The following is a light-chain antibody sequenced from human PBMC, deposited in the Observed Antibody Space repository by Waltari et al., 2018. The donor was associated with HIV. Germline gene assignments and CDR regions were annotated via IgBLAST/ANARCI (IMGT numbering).Light chain of an antibody. J-gene: IGKJ2*01. V-gene: IGKV1-5*03. CDR2: KTS. CDR1: QIINNW. Sequence: DVQMTQSPSTLSAAVGDKVTITCRASQIINNWLAWYQQNPGKPPKLLIYKTSYLESGVPSRFSGSVSGADFTLIIDGLQPDDFATYYCQQYNSHSYAFGQGTKVDVK. CDR3: QQYNSHSYA.